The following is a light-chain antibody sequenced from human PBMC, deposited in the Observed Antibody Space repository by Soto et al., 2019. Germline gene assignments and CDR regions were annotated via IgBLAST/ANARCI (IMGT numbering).Light chain of an antibody. J-gene: IGLJ1*01. CDR3: CSYGGGNNFYV. CDR2: EVS. CDR1: SSDIGTYDY. Sequence: QSALTQPPSASGSPGQSVAISCTGTSSDIGTYDYVSWYQHLPDKAPKLIIYEVSKRPSGVPDRFFGSKSGNTASLAVSGLQAEDEGDYYCCSYGGGNNFYVFGTG. V-gene: IGLV2-8*01.